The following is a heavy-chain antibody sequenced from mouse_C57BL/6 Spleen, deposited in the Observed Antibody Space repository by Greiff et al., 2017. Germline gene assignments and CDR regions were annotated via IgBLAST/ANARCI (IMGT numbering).Heavy chain of an antibody. Sequence: QVQLQQPGAELVKPGASVKLSCKASGYTFTSYWMQWVKQRPGQGLEWIGEIDPSDSYTNYNPKFKGKATLTVDTSSSTAYMQLSSLTSEDSAVYYCARYSPEGSDYWGQGTTLSVSS. CDR1: GYTFTSYW. V-gene: IGHV1-50*01. D-gene: IGHD2-12*01. J-gene: IGHJ2*01. CDR2: IDPSDSYT. CDR3: ARYSPEGSDY.